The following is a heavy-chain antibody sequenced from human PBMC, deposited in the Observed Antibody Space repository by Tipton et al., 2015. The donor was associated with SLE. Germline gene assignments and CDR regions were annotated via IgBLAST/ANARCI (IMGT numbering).Heavy chain of an antibody. CDR3: ARDRPLEGYFDY. V-gene: IGHV3-33*01. CDR1: GFTFSSYG. J-gene: IGHJ4*02. CDR2: IWYDESNK. Sequence: RSLRLSCAASGFTFSSYGMHWVRQAPGKGLEWVAVIWYDESNKYYVDSVKGRFTISRDNSKSTLYLQMNSLRAEDTAVYYCARDRPLEGYFDYWGQGTLVTVSS.